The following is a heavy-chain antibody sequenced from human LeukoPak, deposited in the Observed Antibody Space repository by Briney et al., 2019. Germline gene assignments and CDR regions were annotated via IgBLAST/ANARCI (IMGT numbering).Heavy chain of an antibody. CDR2: ISSNGGST. J-gene: IGHJ6*04. D-gene: IGHD4-23*01. Sequence: GGSLRLSCAASGFTLSSYDMHWVRQAPGKGLEYVSAISSNGGSTYYANSVKGRFTISRDNSKNTLYLQMGSLRAEDMAVYYCARWVNSMDVWGKGTTVTVSS. V-gene: IGHV3-64*01. CDR3: ARWVNSMDV. CDR1: GFTLSSYD.